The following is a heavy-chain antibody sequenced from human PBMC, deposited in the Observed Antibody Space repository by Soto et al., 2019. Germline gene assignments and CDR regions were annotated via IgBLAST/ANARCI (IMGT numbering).Heavy chain of an antibody. J-gene: IGHJ6*02. CDR3: ARDPSTTGYYGLDV. V-gene: IGHV3-53*01. Sequence: GGSLRLSCGASGFTVNNYQMNWVRQAPGKGLEWVSVIYSGGVTYYPDSVKGRFTTIRDTSKNTVYLQMNSLRADDTAMYYCARDPSTTGYYGLDVWGQGTTVTVSS. CDR2: IYSGGVT. CDR1: GFTVNNYQ.